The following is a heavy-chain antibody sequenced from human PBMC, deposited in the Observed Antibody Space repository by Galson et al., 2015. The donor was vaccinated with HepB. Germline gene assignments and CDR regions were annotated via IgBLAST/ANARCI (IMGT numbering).Heavy chain of an antibody. CDR1: GFTFSSYA. CDR3: AKVWSSSWYDY. D-gene: IGHD6-13*01. J-gene: IGHJ4*02. Sequence: SLRLSCAASGFTFSSYAMHWVRQAPGKGLEWVAVISYDGSNKYYADSVKGRFTISRDNSKNTLYLQMNSLRAEDTAVYYCAKVWSSSWYDYWGQGTLVTVSS. CDR2: ISYDGSNK. V-gene: IGHV3-30*04.